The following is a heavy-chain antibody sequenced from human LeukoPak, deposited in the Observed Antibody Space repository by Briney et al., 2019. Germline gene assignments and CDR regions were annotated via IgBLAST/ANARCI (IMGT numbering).Heavy chain of an antibody. CDR2: IYYSGST. CDR3: ARGYCSGGSCYPVWFRDYYYYYMDV. CDR1: GGSISSYY. Sequence: PSETLSLTCTVSGGSISSYYWSWIRQPPGKGLEWIGYIYYSGSTNYNPSLKSRVTISVDTSKNQFSLKLSSVTAADTAVYYCARGYCSGGSCYPVWFRDYYYYYMDVWGKGTTVTVSS. V-gene: IGHV4-59*12. D-gene: IGHD2-15*01. J-gene: IGHJ6*03.